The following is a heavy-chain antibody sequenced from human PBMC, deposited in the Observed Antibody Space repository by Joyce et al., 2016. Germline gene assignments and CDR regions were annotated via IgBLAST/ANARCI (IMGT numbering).Heavy chain of an antibody. Sequence: QLQESGPGLVKPSETLSLTCTVSGGYISSGSYYGGWIRQPPGGALEWIASISFSGNTYYNPSLKSRVTTSLDTSRNQFSLTLKSVTAADTAVYYCAREPWVPGFAVPDAGVFDYWGPGILVTVSS. CDR3: AREPWVPGFAVPDAGVFDY. CDR1: GGYISSGSYY. V-gene: IGHV4-39*07. J-gene: IGHJ4*02. CDR2: ISFSGNT. D-gene: IGHD2-2*01.